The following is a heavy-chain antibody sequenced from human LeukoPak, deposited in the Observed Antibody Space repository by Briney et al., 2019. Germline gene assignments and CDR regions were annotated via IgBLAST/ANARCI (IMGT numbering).Heavy chain of an antibody. D-gene: IGHD6-19*01. CDR1: GFTFSNYE. CDR3: ASSVAGTRYFDY. V-gene: IGHV3-48*03. J-gene: IGHJ4*02. CDR2: INSRGSAT. Sequence: GGSLRLSCAASGFTFSNYEMNWVRQAPGKGLEWVSYINSRGSATYYADSLKGRFTISRDNAKNSLYLQMNSLRAEDTAVYYCASSVAGTRYFDYWGQGTLVTVSS.